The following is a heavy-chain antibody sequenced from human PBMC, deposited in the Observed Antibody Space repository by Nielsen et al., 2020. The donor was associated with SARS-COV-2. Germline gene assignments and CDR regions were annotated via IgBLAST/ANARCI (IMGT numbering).Heavy chain of an antibody. J-gene: IGHJ4*02. CDR1: GFTFSSYS. D-gene: IGHD6-13*01. V-gene: IGHV3-48*02. Sequence: GESLKISCAASGFTFSSYSMNWVRQAPGKGLEWVSYISSSSSTIYYADSVKGRFTISRDNAKNSLYLQMNSLRDEDTAVYYCAKARSSSWYYFDYWGQGTLVTVSS. CDR2: ISSSSSTI. CDR3: AKARSSSWYYFDY.